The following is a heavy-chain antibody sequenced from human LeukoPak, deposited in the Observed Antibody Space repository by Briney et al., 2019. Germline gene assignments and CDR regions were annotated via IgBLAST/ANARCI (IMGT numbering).Heavy chain of an antibody. Sequence: SETLSLTCTVSGGSISSYYWSWIRQPPGKGLEWIGYIYYSGSTNYNPSLKSRVTISVDTSKNQFSLKLSSVTAAHTAVYYCARDHRFGEFPDYWGQGTLVTVSS. CDR1: GGSISSYY. D-gene: IGHD3-10*01. CDR2: IYYSGST. CDR3: ARDHRFGEFPDY. V-gene: IGHV4-59*01. J-gene: IGHJ4*02.